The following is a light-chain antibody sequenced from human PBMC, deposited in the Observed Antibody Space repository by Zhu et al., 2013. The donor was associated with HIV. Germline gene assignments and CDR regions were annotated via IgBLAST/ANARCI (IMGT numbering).Light chain of an antibody. CDR1: SSSIGAGFD. J-gene: IGLJ1*01. CDR2: DND. Sequence: QSVLTQPPSVSGAPGQTVTIFCTGSSSSIGAGFDVHWYQQLPGTAPKLLIYDNDKRPSGIPDRFSGSKSGTSASLAITGLQAEDEADYYCQSYDSSLSGFXVFGTGTKVTVL. V-gene: IGLV1-40*01. CDR3: QSYDSSLSGFXV.